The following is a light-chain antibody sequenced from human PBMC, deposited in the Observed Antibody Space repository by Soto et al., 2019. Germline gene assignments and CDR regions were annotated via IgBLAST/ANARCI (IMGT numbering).Light chain of an antibody. CDR3: QVWHSGSDQYV. CDR1: SSNIGSNY. Sequence: QSVLTQPPSASGTPGQRVTISCSGSSSNIGSNYVYWYQQLPGTAPKLLIYSNNQRPSGVPDRFSGSNSGNTATLTISRVEAGDEADYYCQVWHSGSDQYVFGAGTKLTVL. V-gene: IGLV1-47*02. J-gene: IGLJ1*01. CDR2: SNN.